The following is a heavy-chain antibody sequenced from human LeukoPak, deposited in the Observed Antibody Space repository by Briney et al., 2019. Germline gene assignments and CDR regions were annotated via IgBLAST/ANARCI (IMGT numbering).Heavy chain of an antibody. V-gene: IGHV1-69*13. CDR2: IIPIFGTA. D-gene: IGHD3-22*01. J-gene: IGHJ6*03. CDR3: ARAPYEYYYYYYMDV. CDR1: GGTFSSYA. Sequence: VKVSCKASGGTFSSYAISWVRQAPGQGLEWMGGIIPIFGTANYAQKFQGRVTITADKSTSTAYMELSSLRSEDTAVYYCARAPYEYYYYYYMDVWGKGTTVTVSS.